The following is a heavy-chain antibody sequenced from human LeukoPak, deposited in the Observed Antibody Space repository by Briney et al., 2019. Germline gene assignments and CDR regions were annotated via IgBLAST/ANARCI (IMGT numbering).Heavy chain of an antibody. CDR3: ARGPHSSRYRWFDP. CDR1: GGSISSHY. CDR2: INYSGST. V-gene: IGHV4-59*11. J-gene: IGHJ5*02. D-gene: IGHD6-13*01. Sequence: SETLSLTCSVSGGSISSHYWSWIRQPPGKGLEWIGYINYSGSTNYNPSLKSRVTISADTSKKQFSLKLSSTNAADTAVYYCARGPHSSRYRWFDPWGQGTLVTVSS.